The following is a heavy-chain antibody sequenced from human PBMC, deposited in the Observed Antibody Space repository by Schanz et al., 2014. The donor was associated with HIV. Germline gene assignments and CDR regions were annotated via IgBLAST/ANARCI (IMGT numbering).Heavy chain of an antibody. D-gene: IGHD6-13*01. CDR1: GFTFRTHG. CDR3: AKVGRIYSTTWIDH. CDR2: ISYDGSIK. V-gene: IGHV3-30*18. Sequence: QVQLVESGGGVVQPGRSLRLSCAASGFTFRTHGIHWVRQAPAKGLEWGAVISYDGSIKEYADSVKGRFAISRDNSKNTVYLQMNSLRGEDSAVYYCAKVGRIYSTTWIDHWGQGTLVTVSS. J-gene: IGHJ4*02.